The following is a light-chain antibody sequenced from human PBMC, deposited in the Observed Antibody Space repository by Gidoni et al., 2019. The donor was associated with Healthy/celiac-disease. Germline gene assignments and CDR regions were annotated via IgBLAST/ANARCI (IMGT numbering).Light chain of an antibody. CDR1: SSNIGAGYD. Sequence: QSVLTQPPSVSGAPGQRVTISCTGSSSNIGAGYDVHWYQQLPGTAPKLLIYGNSNRPSVVPDRFSGSKSGTSASLAITGLQAEDEADYYCQSYDSSLSVYVVFGGGTKLTVL. J-gene: IGLJ2*01. CDR3: QSYDSSLSVYVV. V-gene: IGLV1-40*01. CDR2: GNS.